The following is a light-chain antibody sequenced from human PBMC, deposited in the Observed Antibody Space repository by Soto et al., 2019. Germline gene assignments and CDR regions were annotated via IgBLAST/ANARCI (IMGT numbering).Light chain of an antibody. V-gene: IGKV3-20*01. J-gene: IGKJ2*01. CDR3: QQYGSSPTT. CDR2: GAS. Sequence: EIVLTQSPGTLSLSPGERATLSCRASQSVSSSYLAWYQQKPGQAPRLLIYGASSRATGIPDRFSGSGSGTQFTLTISRLEPEDFAVYYCQQYGSSPTTFGPWTKLEIK. CDR1: QSVSSSY.